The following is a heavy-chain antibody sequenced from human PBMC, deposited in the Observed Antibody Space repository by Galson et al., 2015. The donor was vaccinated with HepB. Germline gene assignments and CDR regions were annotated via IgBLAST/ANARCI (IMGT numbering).Heavy chain of an antibody. CDR1: GFTFSNYA. CDR3: AKNFQLTCCSGFDP. J-gene: IGHJ5*02. D-gene: IGHD3-9*01. V-gene: IGHV3-23*01. CDR2: ISGSGGST. Sequence: SLRLSCAASGFTFSNYAMSWVRQAPGKGLEWVSTISGSGGSTYYTDSVKGRFTISRDNSKNTLSLQANSLRAEDTAVYYCAKNFQLTCCSGFDPWGQGTLVTVSS.